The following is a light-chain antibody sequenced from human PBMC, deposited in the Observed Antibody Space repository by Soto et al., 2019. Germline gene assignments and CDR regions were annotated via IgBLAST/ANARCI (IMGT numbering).Light chain of an antibody. J-gene: IGLJ1*01. CDR3: CSSAGSYTYV. CDR2: DVR. Sequence: QSALTQPRSVSGSPGQSVTIFCTGTSSDVGGYDYVSWYQQHPGKAPKLMIYDVRERPSGVPDRVSGSKSGNTASLTISGLQAEDEADHYCCSSAGSYTYVFGTGTKVTVL. CDR1: SSDVGGYDY. V-gene: IGLV2-11*01.